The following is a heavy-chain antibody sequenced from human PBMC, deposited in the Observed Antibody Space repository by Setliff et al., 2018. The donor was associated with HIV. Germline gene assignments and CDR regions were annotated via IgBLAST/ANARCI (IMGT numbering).Heavy chain of an antibody. D-gene: IGHD6-19*01. CDR2: INHSGST. Sequence: SETLSLTCAVYGESFSAYYWSWIRQPPGKGLEWIGQINHSGSTNYNPSLKTRVSISIDTSKHQFSLKLTSVTAADSAVYYCARLRRSSGWSFDYRAQGTLVTVSS. CDR3: ARLRRSSGWSFDY. V-gene: IGHV4-34*01. J-gene: IGHJ4*02. CDR1: GESFSAYY.